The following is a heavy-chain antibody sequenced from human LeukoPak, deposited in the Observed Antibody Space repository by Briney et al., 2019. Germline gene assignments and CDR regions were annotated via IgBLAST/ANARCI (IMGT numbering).Heavy chain of an antibody. Sequence: ESGPTLVKPTQTLTLTCTFSGFSLSTSGVGVGWIRQPPGKAPEWLALIYWDDDKRYRPSLKSRLTITKDTSKNQVVLTMTNVDPLDTATYYCANRRGTSGWSEGYFDYWGQGTLVTVSS. D-gene: IGHD6-19*01. J-gene: IGHJ4*02. CDR3: ANRRGTSGWSEGYFDY. CDR2: IYWDDDK. CDR1: GFSLSTSGVG. V-gene: IGHV2-5*02.